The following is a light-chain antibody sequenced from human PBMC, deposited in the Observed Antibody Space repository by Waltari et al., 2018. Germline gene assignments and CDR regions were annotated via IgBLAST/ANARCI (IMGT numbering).Light chain of an antibody. J-gene: IGKJ1*01. Sequence: IRMTQSPSLLTSFTGESFTITCRASQGISSYLVWYQQKPGRAPKLLIYAGSTLQSGVPSRFSGSGFETDFTLTITCLQSEDFATYYCQQYYAYPGTFGQGTKVEI. CDR3: QQYYAYPGT. CDR1: QGISSY. CDR2: AGS. V-gene: IGKV1-8*01.